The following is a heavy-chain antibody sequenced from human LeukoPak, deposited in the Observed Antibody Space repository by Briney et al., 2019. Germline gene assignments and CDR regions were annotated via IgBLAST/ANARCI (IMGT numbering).Heavy chain of an antibody. V-gene: IGHV3-21*01. CDR1: GLTFSSYS. Sequence: GGSLRLSCAASGLTFSSYSMNWVRQAPGKGLEWVSSISSSSSYIYYADSVKGRFTISRDNAKNSLYLQMNSLRAEDTAVYYCARDGDWVTPDAFDIWGQGTMVTVSS. D-gene: IGHD3/OR15-3a*01. CDR2: ISSSSSYI. J-gene: IGHJ3*02. CDR3: ARDGDWVTPDAFDI.